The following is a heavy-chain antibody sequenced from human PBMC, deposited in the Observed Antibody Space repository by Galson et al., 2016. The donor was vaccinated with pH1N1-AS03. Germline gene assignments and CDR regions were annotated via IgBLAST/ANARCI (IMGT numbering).Heavy chain of an antibody. CDR1: GFSIRDHW. CDR3: ARGFEGDPPCFDY. V-gene: IGHV3-7*01. D-gene: IGHD3-10*01. Sequence: SLRLSCAASGFSIRDHWMGWFRHAPSKGLEWVTEIKEDGSEKHDVDSVKGRFIISRDNAKNMLELQMNSLRAEDTAIYYCARGFEGDPPCFDYWGQGILVSVSS. J-gene: IGHJ4*02. CDR2: IKEDGSEK.